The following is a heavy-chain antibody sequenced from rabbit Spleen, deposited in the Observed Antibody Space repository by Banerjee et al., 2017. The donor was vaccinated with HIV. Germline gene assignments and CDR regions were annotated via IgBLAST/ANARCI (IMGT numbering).Heavy chain of an antibody. D-gene: IGHD7-1*01. CDR1: GFSFSNKA. CDR2: IDPVFGST. V-gene: IGHV1S47*01. Sequence: QEQLVESGGGLVKPEGSLKLSCTASGFSFSNKAVMCWVRQAPGKGPEWIAYIDPVFGSTYYASWVNGRFTISSHNAQNTLYLQLNSLTVADTASYFCVRDLGYAGYADHDYAYFNLWGPGTLVTVS. J-gene: IGHJ4*01. CDR3: VRDLGYAGYADHDYAYFNL.